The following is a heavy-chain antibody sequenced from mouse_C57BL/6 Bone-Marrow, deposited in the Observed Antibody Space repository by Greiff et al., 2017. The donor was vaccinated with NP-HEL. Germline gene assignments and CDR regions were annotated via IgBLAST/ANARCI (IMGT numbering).Heavy chain of an antibody. J-gene: IGHJ1*03. V-gene: IGHV1-72*01. CDR1: GYTFTSYW. D-gene: IGHD1-1*01. CDR3: ARYYYGSRGWYFDV. Sequence: QVQLQQPGADLVKPGASVKLSCKASGYTFTSYWMPWVKQRPGRGLERIGRIDPNSGGTKFNEKFKTKATLTVDKPSSTAYMQLSSLTSEDSAVYYCARYYYGSRGWYFDVWGTGTTVTVSS. CDR2: IDPNSGGT.